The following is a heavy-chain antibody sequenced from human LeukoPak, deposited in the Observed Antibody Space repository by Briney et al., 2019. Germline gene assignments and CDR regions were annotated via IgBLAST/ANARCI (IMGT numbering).Heavy chain of an antibody. Sequence: AGGSLRLSCAASGFTFSSYAMHWVRQAPGKGLEWVAVISYDGSNKYYADSVKGRFTISRDNSKNTLYLQMNSLRAEDTAVYYCALHRREVFDYWGQGTLVTVSS. J-gene: IGHJ4*02. CDR1: GFTFSSYA. CDR2: ISYDGSNK. CDR3: ALHRREVFDY. D-gene: IGHD1-26*01. V-gene: IGHV3-30-3*01.